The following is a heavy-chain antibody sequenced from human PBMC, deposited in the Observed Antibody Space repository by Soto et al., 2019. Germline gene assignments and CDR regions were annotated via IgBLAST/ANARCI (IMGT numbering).Heavy chain of an antibody. J-gene: IGHJ6*01. CDR1: GFTFSDYY. D-gene: IGHD3-10*02. CDR2: ISSSSSYT. CDR3: ARDSDYVGAYYGMDV. V-gene: IGHV3-11*06. Sequence: PVGSLRLSCAASGFTFSDYYMSWIRQAPGKGLEWVSYISSSSSYTNYADSVKGRFTISRDNAKNSLYLQMNSLRAEDTAVYYCARDSDYVGAYYGMDVWGQGTMVTVSS.